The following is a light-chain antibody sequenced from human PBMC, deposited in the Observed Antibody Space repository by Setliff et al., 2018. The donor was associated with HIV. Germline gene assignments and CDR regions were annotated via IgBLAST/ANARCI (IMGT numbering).Light chain of an antibody. CDR3: TSYTNNSTYV. J-gene: IGLJ1*01. V-gene: IGLV2-14*03. CDR1: SSDIGVYDY. Sequence: QSVLTQAASVSGSPGQSISISCTGTSSDIGVYDYVSWYQQRPGKAPKLMLYDVSRRPSAISTRFSGSKSGNTAFLTISGLQTEDEADYYCTSYTNNSTYVFGTGTKVTVL. CDR2: DVS.